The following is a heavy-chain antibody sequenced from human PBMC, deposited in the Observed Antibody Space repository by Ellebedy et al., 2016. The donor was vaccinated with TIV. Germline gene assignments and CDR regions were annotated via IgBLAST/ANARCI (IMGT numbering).Heavy chain of an antibody. CDR3: ARMRGVAGPRWFDP. D-gene: IGHD6-19*01. CDR1: DGSFSDYY. J-gene: IGHJ5*02. Sequence: MPGGSLRLSCAVYDGSFSDYYWCWIRQSPGKGLEWIGEVHHSGSTIYSPSLRSRVTISVDTSKSQFSLNLNSVTAADTAVYFCARMRGVAGPRWFDPWGPGTQVIVSS. V-gene: IGHV4-34*01. CDR2: VHHSGST.